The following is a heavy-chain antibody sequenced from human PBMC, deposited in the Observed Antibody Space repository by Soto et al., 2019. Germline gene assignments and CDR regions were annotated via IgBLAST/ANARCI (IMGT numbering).Heavy chain of an antibody. Sequence: GGSLRLSCAASGFTFSSYWMSWVRQAPGKGLEWVANIKQDGSEKYYVDSVKGRFTISRDNAKNSLYLQMNSLRAEDTAVYYCARVGRGYSGYDFAFDIWGQGTMGTVSS. D-gene: IGHD5-12*01. CDR3: ARVGRGYSGYDFAFDI. CDR1: GFTFSSYW. J-gene: IGHJ3*02. V-gene: IGHV3-7*03. CDR2: IKQDGSEK.